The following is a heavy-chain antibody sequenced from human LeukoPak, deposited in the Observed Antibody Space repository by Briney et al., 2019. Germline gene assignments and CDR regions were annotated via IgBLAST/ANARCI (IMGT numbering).Heavy chain of an antibody. CDR1: GFTFSDYY. Sequence: PGGSLRLSCAASGFTFSDYYMSWIRQAPGKGLEWVSYISSSGSTIYYADSVKGRFTISRDNSKNTLYLQMNSLRAEDTAVYYCAKDYYDSSGYFRVPHVFDYWGQGTLVTVSS. J-gene: IGHJ4*02. V-gene: IGHV3-11*04. CDR2: ISSSGSTI. D-gene: IGHD3-22*01. CDR3: AKDYYDSSGYFRVPHVFDY.